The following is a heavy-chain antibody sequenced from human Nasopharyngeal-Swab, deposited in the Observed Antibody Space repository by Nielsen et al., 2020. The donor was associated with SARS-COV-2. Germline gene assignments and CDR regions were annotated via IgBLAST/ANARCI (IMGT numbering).Heavy chain of an antibody. CDR1: GFTVNTNY. CDR2: IYSSGNT. D-gene: IGHD3-10*01. V-gene: IGHV3-66*01. J-gene: IGHJ4*02. CDR3: ASPVRSDDSGPYDY. Sequence: GGSLRLSCAASGFTVNTNYMTWVRQAHGKGLEWVSVIYSSGNTYYADSVKGRFTISRDNSKNTLYLQMNSLRAEDTAVYYCASPVRSDDSGPYDYWGQGTQVTVSS.